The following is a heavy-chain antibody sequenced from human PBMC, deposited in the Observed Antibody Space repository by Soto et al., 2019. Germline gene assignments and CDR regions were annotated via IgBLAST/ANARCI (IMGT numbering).Heavy chain of an antibody. CDR3: ARDQPGYSYGYGLGY. J-gene: IGHJ4*02. CDR1: GSTFSSYA. Sequence: GGSLRLSCAASGSTFSSYAMNWVRQAPGKGLEWVSVISGSGGSTYYADSVKGRFTISRDNAKNSLYLQMNSLRAEDTAVYYCARDQPGYSYGYGLGYWGQGTLVTVSS. D-gene: IGHD5-18*01. CDR2: ISGSGGST. V-gene: IGHV3-23*01.